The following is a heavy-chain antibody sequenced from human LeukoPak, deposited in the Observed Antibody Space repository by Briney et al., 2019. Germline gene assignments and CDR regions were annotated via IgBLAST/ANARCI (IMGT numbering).Heavy chain of an antibody. V-gene: IGHV3-66*02. CDR1: AITVTTKY. Sequence: GGSLRLSCAASAITVTTKYMTWIRQAPGKGLEWVSLIYGDNAAYYAESVRGRFIISRDILKNTLFVQMNSLRAEDTAVYYCVSSTGQQLIPYDYWGHGTHVPVSS. D-gene: IGHD6-13*01. CDR2: IYGDNAA. CDR3: VSSTGQQLIPYDY. J-gene: IGHJ4*01.